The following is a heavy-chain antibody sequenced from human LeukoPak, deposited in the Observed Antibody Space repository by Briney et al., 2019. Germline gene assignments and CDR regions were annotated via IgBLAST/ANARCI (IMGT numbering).Heavy chain of an antibody. CDR2: IYYTGST. CDR1: GGSISSDY. V-gene: IGHV4-59*01. Sequence: SETLSLTCTVSGGSISSDYWSWIRQPPGKGLEWIGYIYYTGSTNYNPSLKSRVTISVDTSKNQFSLKLSSVTAADTAVYYCARYGGPSYYYYYYGMDVWGQGTTVTVSS. J-gene: IGHJ6*02. D-gene: IGHD4-23*01. CDR3: ARYGGPSYYYYYYGMDV.